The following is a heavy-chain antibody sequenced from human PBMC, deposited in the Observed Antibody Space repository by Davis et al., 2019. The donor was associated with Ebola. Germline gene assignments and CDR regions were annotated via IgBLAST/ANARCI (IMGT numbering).Heavy chain of an antibody. CDR1: GFTFSDYY. Sequence: GGSLRLSCAASGFTFSDYYMSWIRQAPGKGLEWVSYISSSGSTIYYADSVKGRFTISRDSAKNSLYLQMNSLRAEDTAVYYCARDLMVGFGELLWAYYYYGMDVWGQGTTVTVSS. D-gene: IGHD3-10*01. V-gene: IGHV3-11*01. CDR2: ISSSGSTI. CDR3: ARDLMVGFGELLWAYYYYGMDV. J-gene: IGHJ6*02.